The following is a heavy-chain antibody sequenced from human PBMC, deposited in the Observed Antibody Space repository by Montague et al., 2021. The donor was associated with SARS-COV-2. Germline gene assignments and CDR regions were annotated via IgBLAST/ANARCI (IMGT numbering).Heavy chain of an antibody. CDR1: RGSFSSY. D-gene: IGHD2-15*01. CDR2: ISHGGGT. Sequence: SETLSLTCDVYRGSFSSYWSWIRQPPGRGLEWVGQISHGGGTNYNPSLKSRVTISVDTSKNQVSLKLSSVTAADTAVYYCASHCGGGRCYFGMDVWGQGTTVTVSS. V-gene: IGHV4-34*01. J-gene: IGHJ6*02. CDR3: ASHCGGGRCYFGMDV.